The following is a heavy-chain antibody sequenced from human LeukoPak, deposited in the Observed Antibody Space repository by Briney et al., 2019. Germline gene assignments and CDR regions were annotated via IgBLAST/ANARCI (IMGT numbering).Heavy chain of an antibody. D-gene: IGHD2-8*01. CDR1: GGSISGHY. CDR3: ARERYCTNGVCYSLRAFDI. J-gene: IGHJ3*02. CDR2: ISYSGST. V-gene: IGHV4-59*11. Sequence: SETLSLTCTVSGGSISGHYWSWIRQPPGKGLELIGYISYSGSTNYNPSLKSRVTISVDTSKNQFSLKLSAVTAADTAVYYCARERYCTNGVCYSLRAFDIWGQGTMVTVSS.